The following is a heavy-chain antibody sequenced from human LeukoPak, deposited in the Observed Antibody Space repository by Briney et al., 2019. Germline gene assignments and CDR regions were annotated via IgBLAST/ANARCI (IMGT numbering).Heavy chain of an antibody. CDR1: GGTFSSYA. D-gene: IGHD3-10*01. J-gene: IGHJ5*02. CDR2: IIPIFGTA. Sequence: GSSVKVSCKASGGTFSSYAISWVRQAPGQGLEWMGGIIPIFGTANYAQKFQGRVTITTDESTSTAYMELSSLRSEDTAVYYCAPFYGSGSDPGHIDPWGQGTLVTVSS. CDR3: APFYGSGSDPGHIDP. V-gene: IGHV1-69*05.